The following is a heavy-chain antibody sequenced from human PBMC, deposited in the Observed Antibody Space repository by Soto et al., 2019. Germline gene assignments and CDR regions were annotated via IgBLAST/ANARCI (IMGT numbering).Heavy chain of an antibody. CDR3: ARMISRIRSFELGSYYYGMDV. Sequence: SGPTLVNPTQTLTLTCTFSGFSLSSSGMCVSWIRQPPGKALEWLALIDWDDDKYYNPSLKTRLTISKDTSKNQVVLRITNMDPGDTATFYCARMISRIRSFELGSYYYGMDVWGQGTTVTVSS. J-gene: IGHJ6*02. CDR2: IDWDDDK. D-gene: IGHD3-3*01. CDR1: GFSLSSSGMC. V-gene: IGHV2-70*01.